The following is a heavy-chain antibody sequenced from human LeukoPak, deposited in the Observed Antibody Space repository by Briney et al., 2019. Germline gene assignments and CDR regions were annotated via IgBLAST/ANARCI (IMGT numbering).Heavy chain of an antibody. D-gene: IGHD3-22*01. J-gene: IGHJ4*02. CDR1: GFTFSSYS. V-gene: IGHV3-21*01. CDR2: ISGSSSYI. CDR3: ARDMSEYYNSSGYRVF. Sequence: GGSLRLSCAASGFTFSSYSMNWVRQAPGKGLEGVSSISGSSSYIYYADSVKGRFTIPRDNAKKSLYLQMNSLRAEDTSVYYCARDMSEYYNSSGYRVFWGQGTLVTVSS.